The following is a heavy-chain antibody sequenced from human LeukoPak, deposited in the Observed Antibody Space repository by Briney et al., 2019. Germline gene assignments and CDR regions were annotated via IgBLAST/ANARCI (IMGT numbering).Heavy chain of an antibody. J-gene: IGHJ3*02. CDR1: DYSISSGYY. CDR3: ARDSWDTAVVVNDAFDI. CDR2: IYHSGST. Sequence: SETLSLTCTVSDYSISSGYYWGWIRQPPGKGLEWIGSIYHSGSTYYNPSLKSRVTISVDTSKNQFSLKLSSVTAADTAVYYCARDSWDTAVVVNDAFDIWGQGTMVTVSS. D-gene: IGHD5-18*01. V-gene: IGHV4-38-2*02.